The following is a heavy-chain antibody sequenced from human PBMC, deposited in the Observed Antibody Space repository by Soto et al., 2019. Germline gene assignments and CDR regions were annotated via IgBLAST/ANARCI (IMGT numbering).Heavy chain of an antibody. Sequence: GSLRLSCAASGFTFSSYWMHWVRQAPGKGLVWVSRINSDGSSTSYADSVKGRFTISRDNAKNTLYLQMNSLRAEDTAVYYCASYDSSGYTTLDYWGQGTLVTVSS. V-gene: IGHV3-74*01. D-gene: IGHD3-22*01. CDR3: ASYDSSGYTTLDY. CDR1: GFTFSSYW. CDR2: INSDGSST. J-gene: IGHJ4*02.